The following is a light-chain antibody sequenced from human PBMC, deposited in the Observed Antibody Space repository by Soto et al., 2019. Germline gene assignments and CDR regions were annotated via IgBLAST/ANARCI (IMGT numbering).Light chain of an antibody. J-gene: IGKJ4*01. CDR2: SAS. Sequence: VFTESPHTVFVSRGKRGPLPCSASQSLSTLYLAWFQQKSGQAPRLLIYSASRRATGIPDRFTGSGSGTDFTLTINRVEPEDFAVYFCQQYASSPLTFGGGTKVDIK. CDR1: QSLSTLY. CDR3: QQYASSPLT. V-gene: IGKV3-20*01.